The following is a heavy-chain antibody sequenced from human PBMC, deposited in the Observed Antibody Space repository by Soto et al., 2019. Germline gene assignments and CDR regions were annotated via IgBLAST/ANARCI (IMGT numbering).Heavy chain of an antibody. CDR3: ANTWRGLGTYYQFDS. CDR1: GFTFSNYA. V-gene: IGHV3-23*01. CDR2: ISGNGANT. J-gene: IGHJ4*02. Sequence: EVQLLESGGGLVQPGGSLRLSCAASGFTFSNYAMSWVRQAPGKGLEWVSGISGNGANTFYADSVKGRLTISRDNSKNTLYLQLNSLRADDTAVYYCANTWRGLGTYYQFDSWGQGSLVSVSS. D-gene: IGHD3-10*01.